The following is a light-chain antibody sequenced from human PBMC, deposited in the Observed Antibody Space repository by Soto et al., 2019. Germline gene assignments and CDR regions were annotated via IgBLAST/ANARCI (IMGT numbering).Light chain of an antibody. V-gene: IGLV1-40*01. Sequence: QSVLTQPPSVSGAPGQTVTISCTGSSSNIGAGYDVHWYQQFPGTAPKLVIYGDTNRPSGVPDRFSGSKSGTSASLAITGRQAEDEADYYCQAYDSSLSGAVFGGGTQLTVL. CDR3: QAYDSSLSGAV. CDR1: SSNIGAGYD. J-gene: IGLJ7*01. CDR2: GDT.